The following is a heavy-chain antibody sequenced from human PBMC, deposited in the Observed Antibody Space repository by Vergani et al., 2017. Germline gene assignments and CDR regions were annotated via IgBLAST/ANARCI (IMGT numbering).Heavy chain of an antibody. D-gene: IGHD3-22*01. J-gene: IGHJ6*02. CDR3: ARVVVITKGYYYYGMDV. Sequence: QVQLVQSGAEVKKPGSSVEVSCKASGGTFSSYAISWVRQAPGQGLEWMGRIIPIFGTANYAQKFQGRVTITADESTSTAYMELSSLRSEDTAVYYCARVVVITKGYYYYGMDVWGQGTTVTVSS. V-gene: IGHV1-69*13. CDR1: GGTFSSYA. CDR2: IIPIFGTA.